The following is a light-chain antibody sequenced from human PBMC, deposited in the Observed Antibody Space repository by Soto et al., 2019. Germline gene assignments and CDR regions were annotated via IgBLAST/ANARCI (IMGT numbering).Light chain of an antibody. CDR2: EVT. J-gene: IGLJ1*01. Sequence: QSALTKPASVSGSPGQSITISCTGTSSNVGGYNFVSWYQQHPGKAPKLLIYEVTNRPSGVSDRFSGSKSGNTAALTISGLQAEDEADYYCSSYTTSTTIYVFGTGTKLTVL. CDR3: SSYTTSTTIYV. CDR1: SSNVGGYNF. V-gene: IGLV2-14*01.